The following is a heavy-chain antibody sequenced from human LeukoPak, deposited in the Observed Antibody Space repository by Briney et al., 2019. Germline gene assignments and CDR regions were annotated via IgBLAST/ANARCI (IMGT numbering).Heavy chain of an antibody. J-gene: IGHJ4*02. CDR1: GYTFTSYY. Sequence: ASVKVSCKASGYTFTSYYMHWVRQAPGQGLEWMGIINPSGGSTSYAQKFQGRVTMTRDTSTSTVYMELSSLRSEDTAVYYCATFSESLYGNYGYYFDYWGQGTLVTVSS. CDR2: INPSGGST. V-gene: IGHV1-46*01. D-gene: IGHD4-11*01. CDR3: ATFSESLYGNYGYYFDY.